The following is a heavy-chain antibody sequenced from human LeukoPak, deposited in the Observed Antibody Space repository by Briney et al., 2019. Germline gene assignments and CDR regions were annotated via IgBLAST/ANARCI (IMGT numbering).Heavy chain of an antibody. D-gene: IGHD6-19*01. CDR1: GFTFSSYA. Sequence: PGGSLRLSCAASGFTFSSYAMHWVRQAPGKGLEWVAVISYDGSNKYYADSVKGRFTISRDNSKNTLYLQMNSLRAEDTAVYYCARTSGWSRGSFDYWGQGTLVTVSS. J-gene: IGHJ4*02. CDR3: ARTSGWSRGSFDY. CDR2: ISYDGSNK. V-gene: IGHV3-30-3*01.